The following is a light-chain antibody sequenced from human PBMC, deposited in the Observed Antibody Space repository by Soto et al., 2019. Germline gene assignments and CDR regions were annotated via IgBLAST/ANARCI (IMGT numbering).Light chain of an antibody. CDR3: SSYTTSTTGV. Sequence: QSALTQPASVSGSPGQSITISCTGTSSDVGAYNYVSWFQQHPGKAPRLIIYDVSNRPSGVSNRFSGSKSGNTASLTISGLLAEDEADYYCSSYTTSTTGVFGGGTKRTVL. CDR2: DVS. CDR1: SSDVGAYNY. V-gene: IGLV2-14*01. J-gene: IGLJ3*02.